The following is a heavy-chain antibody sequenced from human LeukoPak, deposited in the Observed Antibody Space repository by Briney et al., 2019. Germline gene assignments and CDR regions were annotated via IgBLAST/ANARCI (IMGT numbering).Heavy chain of an antibody. V-gene: IGHV4-39*07. D-gene: IGHD3-10*01. CDR3: ARVVWFGENRTYYFDY. CDR1: GGSISTSNYY. Sequence: PSETLSLTCTVSGGSISTSNYYWGWIRQPPGKGLEWIGNIFYSGSTYYSPSLKSRVTISLDTSRNQFSLKLSSVTAADTAVYYCARVVWFGENRTYYFDYWGQGTLVTVSS. CDR2: IFYSGST. J-gene: IGHJ4*02.